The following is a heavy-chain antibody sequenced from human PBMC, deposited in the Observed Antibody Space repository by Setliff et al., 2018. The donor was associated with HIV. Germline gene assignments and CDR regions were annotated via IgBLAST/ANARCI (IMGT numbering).Heavy chain of an antibody. CDR2: IYYSGST. Sequence: SETLSLTCTVSGGSISSSSYYWGWIRQPPGKGLEWIGSIYYSGSTHYNPSLRSRVTITIDTSKSHFLLRLKSVTAADTALYYCAAASSWDPLLDYWGQGTLVTVSS. D-gene: IGHD6-13*01. CDR1: GGSISSSSYY. J-gene: IGHJ4*02. CDR3: AAASSWDPLLDY. V-gene: IGHV4-39*06.